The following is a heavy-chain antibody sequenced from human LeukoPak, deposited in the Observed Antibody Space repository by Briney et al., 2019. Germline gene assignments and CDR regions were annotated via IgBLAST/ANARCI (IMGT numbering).Heavy chain of an antibody. V-gene: IGHV1-8*01. Sequence: ASVKVSCKASRYTFTRYDINWVRQAAGQGLEWMGCMNPNSGNTGYAQKFQGRVTMTRHTSLSTADMELSSLRSEDTAVYYCARALRVRYFDWLLSDNWFDPWGQGTLVTVSP. CDR2: MNPNSGNT. CDR3: ARALRVRYFDWLLSDNWFDP. D-gene: IGHD3-9*01. CDR1: RYTFTRYD. J-gene: IGHJ5*02.